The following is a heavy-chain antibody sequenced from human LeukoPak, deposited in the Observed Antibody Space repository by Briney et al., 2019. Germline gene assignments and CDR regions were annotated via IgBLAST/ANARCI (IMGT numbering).Heavy chain of an antibody. J-gene: IGHJ4*02. CDR1: GFTFSSYS. V-gene: IGHV3-48*01. CDR2: ISSTSSTI. D-gene: IGHD6-19*01. Sequence: GGSLRLSCAASGFTFSSYSMNWVRQAPGKGLEWLSYISSTSSTIYYADSVKGRFTISRDNAKNALYLQMNSLRAEDTAVYYCAREAAGYSSGWPDYWGQGTLVTVSS. CDR3: AREAAGYSSGWPDY.